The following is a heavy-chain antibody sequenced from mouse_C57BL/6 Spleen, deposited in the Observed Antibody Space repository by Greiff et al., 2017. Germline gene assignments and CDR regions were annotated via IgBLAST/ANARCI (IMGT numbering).Heavy chain of an antibody. V-gene: IGHV2-6-1*01. CDR1: GFSLTSYG. Sequence: QVQLQESGPGLVAPSQSLSITCTVSGFSLTSYGVHWVRQPPGKGLEWLVVIWSDGSTTYNSALKSRLSISKDNSKSQVFLKMNSLQTDDTAMYXCARHYYGSSYWYFDVWGTGTTVTVSS. D-gene: IGHD1-1*01. CDR2: IWSDGST. J-gene: IGHJ1*03. CDR3: ARHYYGSSYWYFDV.